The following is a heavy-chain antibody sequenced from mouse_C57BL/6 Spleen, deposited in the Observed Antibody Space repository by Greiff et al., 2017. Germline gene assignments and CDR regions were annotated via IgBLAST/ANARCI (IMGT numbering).Heavy chain of an antibody. CDR1: GYSFTGYF. CDR2: INPYNGDT. Sequence: EVQLQQSGPELVKPGDSVKISCKASGYSFTGYFMNWVMQSHGKSLEWIGRINPYNGDTFYNQKFKGKATLTVDKSSSTAHMELRSLTSEDSAVYYCARPHYGSRVYFDVWGTGTTVTVSS. D-gene: IGHD1-1*01. V-gene: IGHV1-20*01. J-gene: IGHJ1*03. CDR3: ARPHYGSRVYFDV.